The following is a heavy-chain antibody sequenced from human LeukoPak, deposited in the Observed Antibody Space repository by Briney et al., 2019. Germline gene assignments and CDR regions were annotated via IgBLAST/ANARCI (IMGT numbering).Heavy chain of an antibody. V-gene: IGHV3-30*04. CDR1: GFTFSSYA. CDR3: AREGIAVAGTGLDY. D-gene: IGHD6-19*01. Sequence: GGSLRLSCAASGFTFSSYAMHWVRQAPGKGLEWVAVISYDGSNKYYADSVKGRFTISRDNSKNTLYLQMNSLRAEDTAVYYCAREGIAVAGTGLDYWGQGTRVTASS. J-gene: IGHJ4*02. CDR2: ISYDGSNK.